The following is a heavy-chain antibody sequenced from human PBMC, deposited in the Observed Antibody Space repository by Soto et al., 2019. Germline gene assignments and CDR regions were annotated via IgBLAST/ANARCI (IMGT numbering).Heavy chain of an antibody. CDR3: ARGRKYQLLWPFDY. Sequence: SETLSLTCAVYGGSFSGYYWSWIRQPPGKGLEWIGEINHSGSTNYNPSFKSRVTISVETSKNQFSLKLSSVTAADTAVYYCARGRKYQLLWPFDYWGQGTLVTVSS. V-gene: IGHV4-34*01. CDR1: GGSFSGYY. CDR2: INHSGST. D-gene: IGHD2-2*01. J-gene: IGHJ4*02.